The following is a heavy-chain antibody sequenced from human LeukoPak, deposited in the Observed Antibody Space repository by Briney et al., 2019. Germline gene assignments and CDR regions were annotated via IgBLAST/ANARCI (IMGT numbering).Heavy chain of an antibody. CDR2: ISAYNGNT. CDR1: GYTFNAYA. V-gene: IGHV1-18*01. CDR3: ARVWGSSWDFDY. D-gene: IGHD6-13*01. Sequence: ASAKISCKASGYTFNAYAITWVRQAPGQGLEWMGWISAYNGNTNYAQKLQGRVTMTTDTSTSTAYMELRSLRSDDTAVYYCARVWGSSWDFDYWGQGTLVTVSS. J-gene: IGHJ4*02.